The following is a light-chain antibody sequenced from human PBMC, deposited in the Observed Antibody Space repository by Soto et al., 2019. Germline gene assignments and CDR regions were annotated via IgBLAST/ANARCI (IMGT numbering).Light chain of an antibody. Sequence: DIQMTQSPSSLSASLGDRVTITCRASQNIDNYLNWYQQKPGKAPKLLIYATSTLQSGVPSRFSGSGSGTEFTLTISSLQAEDFATYFCQESYTTPPVSFGGGTKVDIK. CDR1: QNIDNY. CDR2: ATS. CDR3: QESYTTPPVS. V-gene: IGKV1-39*01. J-gene: IGKJ4*01.